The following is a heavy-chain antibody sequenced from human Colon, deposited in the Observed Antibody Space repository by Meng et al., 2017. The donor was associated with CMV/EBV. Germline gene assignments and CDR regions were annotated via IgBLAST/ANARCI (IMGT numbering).Heavy chain of an antibody. Sequence: GESLKISCAASRFTFSSYSMNWVRQAPGKGLEWVSSISSSSGYIYYADSVKGRFTISRDNAKNSLYLQMNSLRAEDTAVYYCARVPSLQPDAFDIWGQGTMVTVSS. CDR1: RFTFSSYS. D-gene: IGHD1-1*01. V-gene: IGHV3-21*01. CDR2: ISSSSGYI. CDR3: ARVPSLQPDAFDI. J-gene: IGHJ3*02.